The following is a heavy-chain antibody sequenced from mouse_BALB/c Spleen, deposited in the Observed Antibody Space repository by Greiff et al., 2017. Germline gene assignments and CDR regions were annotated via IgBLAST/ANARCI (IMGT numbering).Heavy chain of an antibody. CDR2: ISSGSSTI. J-gene: IGHJ3*01. V-gene: IGHV5-17*02. CDR3: ARWGDVGFAY. D-gene: IGHD3-3*01. CDR1: GFTFSSFG. Sequence: EVKLVESGGGLVQPGGSRKLSCAASGFTFSSFGMHWVRQAPEKGLEWVAYISSGSSTIYYADTVKGRFTISRDNPKNTLFLQMTSLRSEDTAMYYCARWGDVGFAYWGQGTLVTVSA.